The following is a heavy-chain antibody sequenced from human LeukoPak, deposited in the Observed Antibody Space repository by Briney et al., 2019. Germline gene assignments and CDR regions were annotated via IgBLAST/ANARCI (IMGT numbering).Heavy chain of an antibody. Sequence: PGGSLRLSCVASGFSFGNYSMSWVRQAPGKGLQWVSQISGTGDATWYAGFARGRFTISRDNSKKTLYLQMSGLRVEDTAMYYCVKDPRDTYGTNWFVSWGQGTLLIVSS. D-gene: IGHD2-21*01. CDR1: GFSFGNYS. V-gene: IGHV3-23*01. J-gene: IGHJ5*01. CDR2: ISGTGDAT. CDR3: VKDPRDTYGTNWFVS.